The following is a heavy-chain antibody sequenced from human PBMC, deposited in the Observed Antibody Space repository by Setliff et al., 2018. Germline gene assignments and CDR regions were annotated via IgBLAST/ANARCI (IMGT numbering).Heavy chain of an antibody. J-gene: IGHJ4*02. V-gene: IGHV4-4*02. CDR3: AKGGGRYHSDS. CDR1: GASINSLSW. Sequence: SETLSLTCTMSGASINSLSWWSGVRQPPGKGLEWIGEIYHDGNDKYTPSVHYSPSLKSRVTISIDKSNNQFSLKLTSMTAADTAVSYCAKGGGRYHSDSWGQGILVTVSS. CDR2: IYHDGND. D-gene: IGHD1-1*01.